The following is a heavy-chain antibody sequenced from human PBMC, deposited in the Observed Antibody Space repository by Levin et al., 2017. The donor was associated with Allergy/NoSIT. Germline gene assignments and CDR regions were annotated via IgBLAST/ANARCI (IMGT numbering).Heavy chain of an antibody. CDR2: ISSSGSTI. CDR1: GFTFSDYY. D-gene: IGHD3-22*01. Sequence: GGSLRLSCAASGFTFSDYYMSWIRQAPGKGLEWVSYISSSGSTIYYADSVKGRFTISRDNAKNSLYLQMNSLRAEDTAVYYCARDASYYYDSSGYDYWGQGTLVTVSS. CDR3: ARDASYYYDSSGYDY. V-gene: IGHV3-11*01. J-gene: IGHJ4*02.